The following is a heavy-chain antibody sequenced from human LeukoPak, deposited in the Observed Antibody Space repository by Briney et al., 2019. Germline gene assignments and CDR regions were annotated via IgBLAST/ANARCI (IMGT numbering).Heavy chain of an antibody. CDR2: INPSGGST. CDR1: GYTFTSYY. J-gene: IGHJ6*02. D-gene: IGHD4-17*01. Sequence: ASVKVSCKASGYTFTSYYMHWVRQAPGQGLEWMGIINPSGGSTSYAQKFQGRVTMTRDTSTSTVYMELSSLRSEDTAVYYCARKEGYGDYVRPYYYYGMDVWGQGTTVTVSS. CDR3: ARKEGYGDYVRPYYYYGMDV. V-gene: IGHV1-46*01.